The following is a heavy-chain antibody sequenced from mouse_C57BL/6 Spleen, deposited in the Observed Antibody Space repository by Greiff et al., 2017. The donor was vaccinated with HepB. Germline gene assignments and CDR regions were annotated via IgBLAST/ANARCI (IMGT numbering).Heavy chain of an antibody. J-gene: IGHJ2*01. CDR3: ARHADYVGDVLLYYFDY. CDR2: ISSGGSYT. V-gene: IGHV5-6*01. Sequence: EVHLVESGGDLVKPGGSLKLSCAASGFTFSSYGMSWVRQTPDKRLEWVATISSGGSYTYYPDSVKGRLTISRDNAKNTLYLQMSSLKSEDTAMYYCARHADYVGDVLLYYFDYWGQDTTLTVSS. D-gene: IGHD2-4*01. CDR1: GFTFSSYG.